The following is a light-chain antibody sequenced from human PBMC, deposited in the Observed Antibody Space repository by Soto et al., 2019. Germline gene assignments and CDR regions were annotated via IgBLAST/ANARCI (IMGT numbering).Light chain of an antibody. CDR1: QSISSW. CDR3: QQYNSYQYT. CDR2: KAS. Sequence: EIQITQSPPTLSAFVGDRATITCRASQSISSWLAWYQQKPGKAPKLLIYKASSLEGGIPSRFSGSGSETEFTLTISSLQPEDFATYYCQQYNSYQYTFGQGTKVDIK. J-gene: IGKJ2*01. V-gene: IGKV1-5*03.